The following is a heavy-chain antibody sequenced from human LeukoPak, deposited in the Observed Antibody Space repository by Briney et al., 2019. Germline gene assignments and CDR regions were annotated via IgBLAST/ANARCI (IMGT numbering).Heavy chain of an antibody. D-gene: IGHD1-26*01. CDR2: INPTGGST. CDR1: GYTFTSFY. V-gene: IGHV1-46*01. Sequence: ASVKVSCKASGYTFTSFYFHWVRQAPGQGLEWMGVINPTGGSTAYAQKFQDRVTMTRDASTSTVYMDLSSLRSEDTAVYYCARDRNMVGTKAGSFDYWGQGTLVTVSS. J-gene: IGHJ4*02. CDR3: ARDRNMVGTKAGSFDY.